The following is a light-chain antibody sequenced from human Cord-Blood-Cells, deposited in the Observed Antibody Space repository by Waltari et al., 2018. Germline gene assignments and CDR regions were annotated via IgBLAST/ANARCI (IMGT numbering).Light chain of an antibody. J-gene: IGKJ2*01. Sequence: EIVLTQSPGTLSLSPGERATLSCRASQRVSSSYLAWYQQKPGQAPRLLIYGASSRATGIPVRFSGSGSGTDFTLTISRLEPEDFAVYYCQQYGSSPYTFGQGTKLEIK. CDR1: QRVSSSY. CDR2: GAS. V-gene: IGKV3-20*01. CDR3: QQYGSSPYT.